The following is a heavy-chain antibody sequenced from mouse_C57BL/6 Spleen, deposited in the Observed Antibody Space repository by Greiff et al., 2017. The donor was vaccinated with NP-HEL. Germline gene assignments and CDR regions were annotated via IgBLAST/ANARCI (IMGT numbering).Heavy chain of an antibody. D-gene: IGHD1-1*02. CDR1: GYTFTSYW. CDR3: ARDGSRAWLAV. J-gene: IGHJ3*01. Sequence: QVHVKQPGAELVKPGASVKLSCKASGYTFTSYWMHWVKQRPGQGLEWIGMIHPTSGSTNYNEKFKSKATLTVDKSSSTAYMQLSSLTSEDSAVYYCARDGSRAWLAVWGQGTLVTVSA. CDR2: IHPTSGST. V-gene: IGHV1-64*01.